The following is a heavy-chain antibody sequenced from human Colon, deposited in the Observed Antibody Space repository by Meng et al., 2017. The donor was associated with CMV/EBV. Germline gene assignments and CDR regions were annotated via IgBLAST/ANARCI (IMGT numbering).Heavy chain of an antibody. V-gene: IGHV1-2*02. Sequence: VTLIQTEAEETEPRASVKVSCKTHGHTFSDYYMHWVRQAPGQGLEWMGWIRSDGSATNYAQKFRGRVTMTRAASVSTAYMELSGLTSDDTAVYVCVRSSGWSLFDYWGPGALVTVSS. CDR1: GHTFSDYY. J-gene: IGHJ4*02. CDR3: VRSSGWSLFDY. D-gene: IGHD6-19*01. CDR2: IRSDGSAT.